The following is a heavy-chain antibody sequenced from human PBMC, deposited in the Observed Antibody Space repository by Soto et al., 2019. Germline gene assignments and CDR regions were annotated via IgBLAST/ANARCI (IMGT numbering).Heavy chain of an antibody. CDR2: ISYDGSHK. CDR3: AKDGAPRYCGRSSCHPAGAY. D-gene: IGHD2-15*01. J-gene: IGHJ4*02. Sequence: QVQLVESGGGVVQPGRSLRLSCAGSGFTFSNYGLHWVRQAPGKGLEWVAVISYDGSHKYYADSVKGRFTISRYNSNKMLYVQRYILRAEDTDVYYWAKDGAPRYCGRSSCHPAGAYWGQGTLVTVSS. V-gene: IGHV3-30*18. CDR1: GFTFSNYG.